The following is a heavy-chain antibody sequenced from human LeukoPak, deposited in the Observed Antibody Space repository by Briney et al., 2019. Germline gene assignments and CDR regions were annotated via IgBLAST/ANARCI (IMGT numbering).Heavy chain of an antibody. J-gene: IGHJ6*03. CDR1: GFTFSSYA. Sequence: PGGSLRLSCAASGFTFSSYAMSWVRQAPGKGLEWVSSISSSSSYIYYADSVRGRFTTSRDNAKNSLYLQMNSLRAEDTAVYYCARDRAYYDFWSGTDRYYMDVWGKGTTVTVSS. CDR3: ARDRAYYDFWSGTDRYYMDV. D-gene: IGHD3-3*01. CDR2: ISSSSSYI. V-gene: IGHV3-21*01.